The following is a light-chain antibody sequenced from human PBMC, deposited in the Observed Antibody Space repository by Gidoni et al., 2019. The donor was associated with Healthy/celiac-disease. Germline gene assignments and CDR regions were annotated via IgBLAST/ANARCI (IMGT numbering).Light chain of an antibody. Sequence: DIVLTQSPATLSLSPGERATLSCRASQSVSSYLAWYQQKPGQAPRLLIYEASNRATGIPARFSGSGSGTDFTLTISSLEPEDFAVYYCQQRSNWMYTFGQGTKLEIE. J-gene: IGKJ2*01. V-gene: IGKV3-11*01. CDR2: EAS. CDR3: QQRSNWMYT. CDR1: QSVSSY.